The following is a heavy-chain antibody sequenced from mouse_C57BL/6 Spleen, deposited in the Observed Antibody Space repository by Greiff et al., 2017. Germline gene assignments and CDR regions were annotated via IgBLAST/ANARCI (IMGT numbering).Heavy chain of an antibody. CDR3: TRETGTGAMDY. CDR1: GYTFTDYE. D-gene: IGHD4-1*01. CDR2: IDPETGGT. V-gene: IGHV1-15*01. J-gene: IGHJ4*01. Sequence: VQLQQSGAELVRPGASVTLSCKASGYTFTDYEMHWVKQTPVHGLEWIGAIDPETGGTAYNQKFKGKAILTADKSSSTAYMELRSLTSEDSAVYYCTRETGTGAMDYWGQGTSVTVSS.